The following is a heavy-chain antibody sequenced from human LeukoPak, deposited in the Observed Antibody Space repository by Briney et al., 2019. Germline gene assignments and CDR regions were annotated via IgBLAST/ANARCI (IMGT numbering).Heavy chain of an antibody. D-gene: IGHD3-9*01. CDR3: ARHRDSLRYFDWPGDYGMDV. CDR2: IIPILGIA. V-gene: IGHV1-69*04. Sequence: SVKVSCKASGGTFSSYAISWVRQAPGQGLEWMGRIIPILGIANYAQKFQGRVTITADKSTSTAYMELSSLRSEDTAVYYCARHRDSLRYFDWPGDYGMDVWGQGTTVTVSS. CDR1: GGTFSSYA. J-gene: IGHJ6*02.